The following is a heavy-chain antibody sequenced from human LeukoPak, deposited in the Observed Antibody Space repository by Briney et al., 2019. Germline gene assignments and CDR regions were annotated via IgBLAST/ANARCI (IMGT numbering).Heavy chain of an antibody. D-gene: IGHD6-13*01. Sequence: SETLSLTCTVSGGSISNFYWSWIRQFPGKGLEWIGYIYYSGSTKYNPSLKSRVTISVDTSKNQFSLKLSSVTAADTAVYYCAREGAAADAFDIWGQGTMVTVSS. J-gene: IGHJ3*02. CDR1: GGSISNFY. V-gene: IGHV4-59*01. CDR3: AREGAAADAFDI. CDR2: IYYSGST.